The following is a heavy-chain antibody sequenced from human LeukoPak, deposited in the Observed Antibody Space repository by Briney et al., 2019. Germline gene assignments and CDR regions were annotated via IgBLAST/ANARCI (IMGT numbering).Heavy chain of an antibody. CDR2: IYGDGRT. CDR1: GFSVSNDY. Sequence: GGSLRLSCVVSGFSVSNDYIIWVRQAPGNGLERVSVIYGDGRTSHSASVRGRFTISRDNSKNIVSLQMNNLRAEDTAVYYCARGRGLGVVSPYFDYWGQGTLVTVSS. D-gene: IGHD3-3*01. J-gene: IGHJ4*02. CDR3: ARGRGLGVVSPYFDY. V-gene: IGHV3-53*01.